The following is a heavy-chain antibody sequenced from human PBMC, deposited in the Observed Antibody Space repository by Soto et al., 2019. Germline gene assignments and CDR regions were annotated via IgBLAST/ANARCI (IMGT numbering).Heavy chain of an antibody. J-gene: IGHJ4*02. Sequence: QVQLQQWGAGLLKPSETLSLTCAVYGGSFSGYYWSRIRQPPGKGLEWIGEINHSGSTNYNPSLKSRVTISVDTSKNQFCLKVSSVTAADTAVYYCARASNYDFWSGYYSAFFVYWGQGTLVTVSS. CDR2: INHSGST. CDR3: ARASNYDFWSGYYSAFFVY. D-gene: IGHD3-3*01. CDR1: GGSFSGYY. V-gene: IGHV4-34*01.